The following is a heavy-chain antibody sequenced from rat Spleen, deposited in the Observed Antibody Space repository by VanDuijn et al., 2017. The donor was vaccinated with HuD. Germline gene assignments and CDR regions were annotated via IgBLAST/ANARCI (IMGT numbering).Heavy chain of an antibody. Sequence: EVQLVESGGGLVQPGRSLKLSCVASGFTFNNYWMTWIRQAPGKGLEWIASITNTGGSTYYPDSVKGRFTISRDNTENTLYLQMNSLRSEDTTTYYCARHVRGLTTTMDAWGQGASVTVSS. CDR1: GFTFNNYW. D-gene: IGHD1-10*01. J-gene: IGHJ4*01. CDR3: ARHVRGLTTTMDA. V-gene: IGHV5-31*01. CDR2: ITNTGGST.